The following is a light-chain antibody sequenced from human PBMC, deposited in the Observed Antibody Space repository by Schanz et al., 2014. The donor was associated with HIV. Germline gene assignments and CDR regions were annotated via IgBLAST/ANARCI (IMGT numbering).Light chain of an antibody. CDR1: QSVRSSY. CDR3: QQAYDPPFN. V-gene: IGKV3-20*01. Sequence: EIVLTQSPGTLSLSPGERATLSCRASQSVRSSYLAWYQQKPGQAPRLLIYGASSRATGIPDRFSGRGSGTDFTLTITSVQPDDFATYYCQQAYDPPFNLGGGTKV. J-gene: IGKJ4*01. CDR2: GAS.